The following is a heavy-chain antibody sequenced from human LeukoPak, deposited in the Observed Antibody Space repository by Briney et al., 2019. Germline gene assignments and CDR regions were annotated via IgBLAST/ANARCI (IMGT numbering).Heavy chain of an antibody. CDR3: ARLNDYDSSGYYYVVDY. Sequence: GESLKISCKASGYSFTSYWIGWVRQMPGKGLEWMGIIYPGDSDTRYSPSFQGQVTISADKSISTASLQWSSLKASDTAMYYCARLNDYDSSGYYYVVDYWGQGTLATVSS. CDR2: IYPGDSDT. D-gene: IGHD3-22*01. V-gene: IGHV5-51*01. CDR1: GYSFTSYW. J-gene: IGHJ4*02.